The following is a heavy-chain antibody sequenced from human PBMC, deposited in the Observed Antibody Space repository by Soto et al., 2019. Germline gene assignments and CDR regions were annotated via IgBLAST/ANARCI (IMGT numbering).Heavy chain of an antibody. J-gene: IGHJ4*02. CDR3: ARGGPPMDN. CDR1: GYTFTNFG. D-gene: IGHD3-16*01. CDR2: ISAYNGNT. Sequence: QVQLVQSGAEVKKPGASVKVSCKTSGYTFTNFGLSWVRQAPGQGLEWMGWISAYNGNTNYAQNFQGRVTMTTDTSTSTAYMERRSRRSDDTAVYYWARGGPPMDNWAQGTLVPVSS. V-gene: IGHV1-18*01.